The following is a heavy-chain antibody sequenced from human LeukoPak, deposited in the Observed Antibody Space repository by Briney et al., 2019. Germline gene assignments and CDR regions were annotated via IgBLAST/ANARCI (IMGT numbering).Heavy chain of an antibody. CDR1: GGSISSYY. V-gene: IGHV4-59*01. D-gene: IGHD3-9*01. CDR3: AKVRDPSPPALRYFETIRGYYYMDV. Sequence: SETLSLTCTVSGGSISSYYWSWIRQPPGKGLEWIGYIYYSGSTNYNPSLKSRVTISVDTSKNQFSLKLSSVTAADTAVYYCAKVRDPSPPALRYFETIRGYYYMDVWGKGATVTISS. CDR2: IYYSGST. J-gene: IGHJ6*03.